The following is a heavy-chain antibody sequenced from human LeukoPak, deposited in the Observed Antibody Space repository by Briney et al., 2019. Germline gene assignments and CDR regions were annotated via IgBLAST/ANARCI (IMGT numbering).Heavy chain of an antibody. J-gene: IGHJ4*02. CDR2: IYQSGSP. D-gene: IGHD3-16*01. Sequence: PSETLCLTCTVSGYSISSCYHWGWIRQPPGKGLEGIGNIYQSGSPYYNLSLKSRVSISVDTSKNQFSLKLTSVTAADTAIYYCARAYDSWGQGTLVTVSS. CDR1: GYSISSCYH. V-gene: IGHV4-38-2*02. CDR3: ARAYDS.